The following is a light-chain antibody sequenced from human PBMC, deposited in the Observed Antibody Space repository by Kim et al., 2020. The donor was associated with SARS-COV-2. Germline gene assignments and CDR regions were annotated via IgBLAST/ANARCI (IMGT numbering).Light chain of an antibody. V-gene: IGLV3-19*01. J-gene: IGLJ2*01. CDR3: NSRDSNDNVV. Sequence: ALGQTVRITCQGDRLRSYYATWYQQKPGQAPIPVIYGKNNRPSGIPDRFSGSSSGNTASLTITGTQAGDEADYYCNSRDSNDNVVFGGGTKLTVL. CDR1: RLRSYY. CDR2: GKN.